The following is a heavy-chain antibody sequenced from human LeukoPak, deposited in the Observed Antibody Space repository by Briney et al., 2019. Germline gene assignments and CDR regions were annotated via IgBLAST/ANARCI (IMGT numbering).Heavy chain of an antibody. V-gene: IGHV3-7*01. Sequence: GGSLRLSCIASGFSFSSNWMTWVRQAPGKGLEGVANIKEDGSEKYYVDSVKGRFTVSRDNAKNSLYLQMNSLRAEDTAVYYCARDRYCSSTSCYAGAFDIWGQGTTVTVSS. CDR1: GFSFSSNW. J-gene: IGHJ3*02. CDR3: ARDRYCSSTSCYAGAFDI. CDR2: IKEDGSEK. D-gene: IGHD2-2*01.